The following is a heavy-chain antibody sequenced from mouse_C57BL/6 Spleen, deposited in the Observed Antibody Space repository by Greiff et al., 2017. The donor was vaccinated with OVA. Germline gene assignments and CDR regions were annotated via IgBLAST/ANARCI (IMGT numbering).Heavy chain of an antibody. J-gene: IGHJ4*01. CDR1: GYAFSSSW. CDR2: IYPGDGDT. Sequence: VQLVESGPELVKPGASVKISCKASGYAFSSSWMNWVKQRPGKGLEWIGRIYPGDGDTNYNGKFKGKATLTADKSSSTAYMQLSSLTSEDSAVYFCARAYGSSYLYAMDYWGQGTSVTVSS. CDR3: ARAYGSSYLYAMDY. V-gene: IGHV1-82*01. D-gene: IGHD1-1*01.